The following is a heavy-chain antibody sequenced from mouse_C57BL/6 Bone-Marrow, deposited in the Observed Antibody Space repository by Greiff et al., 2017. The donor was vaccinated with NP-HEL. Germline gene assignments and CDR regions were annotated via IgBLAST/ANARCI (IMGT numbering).Heavy chain of an antibody. CDR1: GYTFTSYG. J-gene: IGHJ3*01. CDR2: IYPRSGNT. Sequence: QVQLQQSGAELARPGASVKLSCKASGYTFTSYGISWVKQRTGQGLEWIGEIYPRSGNTYYNEKFKGKATLTADKSSSTAYMELRSLTSGGSAVYFCALDPAWFAYWGQGTLVTVSA. V-gene: IGHV1-81*01. CDR3: ALDPAWFAY.